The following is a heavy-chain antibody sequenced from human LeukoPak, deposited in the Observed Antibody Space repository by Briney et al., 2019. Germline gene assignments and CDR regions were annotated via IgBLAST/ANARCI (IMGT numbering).Heavy chain of an antibody. J-gene: IGHJ5*02. D-gene: IGHD3-3*01. V-gene: IGHV5-51*01. CDR3: ARTEIASITIFGVVIGNWFDP. CDR2: IYPGDSDT. Sequence: GESLKISCKGSGYSFTSYWIGWVRQMPGKGLEWMGIIYPGDSDTRYSPSFQGQVTISADKSISTAYLQWSSLEASDTAMYYCARTEIASITIFGVVIGNWFDPWGQGTLVTVSS. CDR1: GYSFTSYW.